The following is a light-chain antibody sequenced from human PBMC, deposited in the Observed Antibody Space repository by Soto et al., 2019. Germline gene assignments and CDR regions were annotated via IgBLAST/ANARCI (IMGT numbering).Light chain of an antibody. CDR2: EVS. CDR3: SSYTRSSTVV. J-gene: IGLJ2*01. CDR1: SSDVGTYNY. V-gene: IGLV2-14*01. Sequence: QSALTQPASVSGSPGQSITISCTGTSSDVGTYNYVSWYQQHPGKAPKLMIYEVSHRPSGVSHRFSGSKSGNTASLTISGLQAEDEADYYCSSYTRSSTVVFGGGTKLTVL.